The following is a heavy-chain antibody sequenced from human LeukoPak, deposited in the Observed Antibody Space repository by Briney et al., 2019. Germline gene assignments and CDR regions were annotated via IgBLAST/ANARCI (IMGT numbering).Heavy chain of an antibody. J-gene: IGHJ4*02. D-gene: IGHD6-13*01. CDR2: IKQDGSDK. Sequence: GGSLRLSCAASGFTFSSYWMSWVRQAPGKGLEWVANIKQDGSDKIYVDSVEGRFTISRDNAKKSLYLQMNSLRAEDTAVYYCAPPPIAATGNWGQGTLVTVSS. CDR3: APPPIAATGN. CDR1: GFTFSSYW. V-gene: IGHV3-7*01.